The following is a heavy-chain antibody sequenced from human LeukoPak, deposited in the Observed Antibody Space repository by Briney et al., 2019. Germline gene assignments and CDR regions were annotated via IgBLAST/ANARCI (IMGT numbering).Heavy chain of an antibody. V-gene: IGHV1-8*01. J-gene: IGHJ4*02. D-gene: IGHD3-10*01. CDR3: ARGSDGVLWFGDQEVDY. CDR2: MNPNSGNT. CDR1: GYTFTSYD. Sequence: ASVKVSCKASGYTFTSYDINWVRQAPGQGLEWMGWMNPNSGNTGYAQKFQGRVTMTRNTSISTAYMELSSLRSEDTAVYYCARGSDGVLWFGDQEVDYWGQGTLVTVSS.